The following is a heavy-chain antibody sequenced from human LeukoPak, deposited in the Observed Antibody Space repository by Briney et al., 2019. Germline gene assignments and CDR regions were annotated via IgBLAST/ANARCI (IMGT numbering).Heavy chain of an antibody. J-gene: IGHJ5*02. CDR2: ISSSSSYI. V-gene: IGHV3-21*04. Sequence: GGSLRLSCAASGFTFSSYIMIWVRQAPGKGLEWVSSISSSSSYIYYADSVKGRFTISRDNAKDSLYLQMNSLRAEDTAVYYCARGAMKDSSVYYPSFDPWGQGTLVTVSS. CDR3: ARGAMKDSSVYYPSFDP. D-gene: IGHD3-22*01. CDR1: GFTFSSYI.